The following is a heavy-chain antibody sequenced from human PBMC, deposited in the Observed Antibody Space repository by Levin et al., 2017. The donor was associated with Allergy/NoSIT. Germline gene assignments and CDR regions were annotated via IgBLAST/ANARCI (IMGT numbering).Heavy chain of an antibody. D-gene: IGHD6-19*01. J-gene: IGHJ6*02. CDR1: GFTFSSYA. Sequence: GGSLRLSCAASGFTFSSYAMSWVRQAPGKGLEWVSAISGSGGSTYYADSVKGRFTISRDNSKNTLYLQMNSLRAEDTAVYYCAKETAVAGTWLDLGYYYYYGMDVWGQGTAVTVSS. CDR2: ISGSGGST. CDR3: AKETAVAGTWLDLGYYYYYGMDV. V-gene: IGHV3-23*01.